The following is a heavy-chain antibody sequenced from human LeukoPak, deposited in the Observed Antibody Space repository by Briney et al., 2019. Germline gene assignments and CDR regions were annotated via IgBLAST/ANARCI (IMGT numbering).Heavy chain of an antibody. Sequence: GGSLRLSCAASGFTVRSNYMSWVRQAPGKGLEWVSVIYSGGSTYYADSVKGRFTISRHNSKNTLYLQMNSLRAEDTAVYYCARDSSGLPHGMDVWGQGTTVTVSS. CDR1: GFTVRSNY. D-gene: IGHD6-19*01. J-gene: IGHJ6*02. V-gene: IGHV3-53*04. CDR2: IYSGGST. CDR3: ARDSSGLPHGMDV.